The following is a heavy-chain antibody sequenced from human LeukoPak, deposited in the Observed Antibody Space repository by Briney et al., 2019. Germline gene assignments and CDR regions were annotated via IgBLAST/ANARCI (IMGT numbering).Heavy chain of an antibody. J-gene: IGHJ3*02. CDR3: AREGGGGGALYSYAPTGGDAFDI. CDR2: ISAYNCNT. Sequence: ASVKVSCKASGYTFTSYGISWVRQAPGQGLEWMGWISAYNCNTNYAQKLQGRVTMTTDTSTSTAYMELRRLRSDDKAVYYCAREGGGGGALYSYAPTGGDAFDIWGQGTMVTVSS. D-gene: IGHD5-18*01. CDR1: GYTFTSYG. V-gene: IGHV1-18*01.